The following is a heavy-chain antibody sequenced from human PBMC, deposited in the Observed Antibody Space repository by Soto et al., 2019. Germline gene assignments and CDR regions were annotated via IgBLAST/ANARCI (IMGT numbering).Heavy chain of an antibody. CDR2: INHSGST. Sequence: ETLSLTCAVYGGSFSGYYWSWIRQPPGKGLEWIGEINHSGSTNYNPSLKSRVTISVDTSKNQFSLKLSSVTAADTAVYYCARGRGSSWYWNPPGWFDPWGQGTLVTVSS. CDR3: ARGRGSSWYWNPPGWFDP. CDR1: GGSFSGYY. D-gene: IGHD6-13*01. J-gene: IGHJ5*02. V-gene: IGHV4-34*01.